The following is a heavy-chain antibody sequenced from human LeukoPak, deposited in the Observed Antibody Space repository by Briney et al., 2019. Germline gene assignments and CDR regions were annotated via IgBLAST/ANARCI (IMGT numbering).Heavy chain of an antibody. Sequence: GGSLRLSCAASGFTVSSNYMSWVRQAPGKGLEWVSVIYSGGSTYYADSVKGRFTISRDNSKNTLYLQMNSLRAEDTAVYYCARRYCDTSTCESFDSWGQGALVTVSS. D-gene: IGHD3-9*01. CDR2: IYSGGST. V-gene: IGHV3-53*01. CDR3: ARRYCDTSTCESFDS. J-gene: IGHJ4*02. CDR1: GFTVSSNY.